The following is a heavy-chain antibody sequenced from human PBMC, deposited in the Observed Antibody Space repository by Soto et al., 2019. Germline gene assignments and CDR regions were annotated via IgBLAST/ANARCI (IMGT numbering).Heavy chain of an antibody. D-gene: IGHD6-19*01. Sequence: QVQLVESGGGVVQPGRSLRLSCAASGFTFNKHGMHWVRQAPGKGLEWVAVISYDGSNQYYADSVKGRFTISRDNSKNTVYLQMPTLRREDEAVYYCAKAHGYSSGWRADSWGQGSRVTVSA. V-gene: IGHV3-30*18. J-gene: IGHJ4*02. CDR2: ISYDGSNQ. CDR3: AKAHGYSSGWRADS. CDR1: GFTFNKHG.